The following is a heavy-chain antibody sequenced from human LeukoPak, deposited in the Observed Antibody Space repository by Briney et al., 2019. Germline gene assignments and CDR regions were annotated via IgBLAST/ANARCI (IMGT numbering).Heavy chain of an antibody. D-gene: IGHD3-16*01. CDR3: AKDGGVNYYGMDV. CDR2: ISYDGSNK. J-gene: IGHJ6*02. CDR1: GFTFSSYG. Sequence: HPGGSLRLSCAASGFTFSSYGMHWVRQAPGKGLEGVAVISYDGSNKYYADSVKGRFTISRDNSKNTLYLQMNSLRAEDTAVYYCAKDGGVNYYGMDVWGQGTTVTVSS. V-gene: IGHV3-30*18.